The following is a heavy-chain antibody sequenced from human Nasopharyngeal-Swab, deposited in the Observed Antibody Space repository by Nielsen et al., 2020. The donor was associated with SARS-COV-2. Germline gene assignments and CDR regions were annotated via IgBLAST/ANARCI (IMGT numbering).Heavy chain of an antibody. CDR2: VSCDGRHK. Sequence: VRQAPGKGLEWVAVVSCDGRHKSYADSVKGRFTVSRDNSKNTMYLQMSSLRAEDTAIYYCAKSLRGVSLSFGYYYGLDVWGQGTTVTVSS. CDR3: AKSLRGVSLSFGYYYGLDV. D-gene: IGHD3-10*01. J-gene: IGHJ6*02. V-gene: IGHV3-30*18.